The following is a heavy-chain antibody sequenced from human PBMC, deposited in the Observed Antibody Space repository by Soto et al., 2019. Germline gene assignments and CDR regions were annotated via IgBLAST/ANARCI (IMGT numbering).Heavy chain of an antibody. CDR1: GFSLSTSGVG. D-gene: IGHD5-12*01. CDR3: AHRPGLRWPHIGGWFDP. V-gene: IGHV2-5*01. Sequence: SGPTLVNPTQTLTLTCTFSGFSLSTSGVGVGWIRQPPGKALEWLALIYWNDDKRYSPSLKSRLTTTKDTSKNQVVLTMTNMDPVDTATYYCAHRPGLRWPHIGGWFDPWGQGTLVTVSS. J-gene: IGHJ5*02. CDR2: IYWNDDK.